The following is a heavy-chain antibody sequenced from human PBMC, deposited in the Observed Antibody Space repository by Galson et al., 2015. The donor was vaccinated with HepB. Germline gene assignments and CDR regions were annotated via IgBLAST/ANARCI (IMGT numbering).Heavy chain of an antibody. D-gene: IGHD1-26*01. CDR1: GGSMFSYY. Sequence: ETLSLTCSVSGGSMFSYYWTWIRQPPGKGLECIGYIYYSGNTNYNPSLRSRVAISVDTFKSEFSLKLSSVTAADTAIYYCARLESRWEGTVDYWGQGILVTVSS. J-gene: IGHJ4*02. CDR2: IYYSGNT. V-gene: IGHV4-59*08. CDR3: ARLESRWEGTVDY.